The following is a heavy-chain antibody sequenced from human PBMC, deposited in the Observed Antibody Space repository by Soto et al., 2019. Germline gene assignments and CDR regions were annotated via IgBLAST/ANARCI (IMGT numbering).Heavy chain of an antibody. CDR2: INAYNGNT. J-gene: IGHJ4*02. CDR3: ARAIAGGYGHTTLDY. CDR1: GYTFTTYG. V-gene: IGHV1-18*01. D-gene: IGHD4-17*01. Sequence: QVQLVQSGAEVKKPGASVKVSCKASGYTFTTYGISWVRQAPGQGLEWMGWINAYNGNTNYAQKVQGRVTTTQDTSTNTVNLDLRGLRSDDTAVYYCARAIAGGYGHTTLDYWGQGTLVTVSS.